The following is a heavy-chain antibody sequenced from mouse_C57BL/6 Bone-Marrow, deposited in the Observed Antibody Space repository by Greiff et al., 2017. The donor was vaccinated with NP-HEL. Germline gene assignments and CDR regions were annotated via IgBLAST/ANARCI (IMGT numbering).Heavy chain of an antibody. J-gene: IGHJ4*01. CDR3: AREGGLRRRTYAMDY. V-gene: IGHV5-16*01. Sequence: EVKLMESEGGLVQPGSSMKLSCTASGFTFSDYSMAWVRQVPEKGLEWVANINYDGSSTYYLDSLKSRFIISRDNAKNILYRQMSSLKSDDTATYYCAREGGLRRRTYAMDYWGQGTSVTVSS. D-gene: IGHD2-4*01. CDR1: GFTFSDYS. CDR2: INYDGSST.